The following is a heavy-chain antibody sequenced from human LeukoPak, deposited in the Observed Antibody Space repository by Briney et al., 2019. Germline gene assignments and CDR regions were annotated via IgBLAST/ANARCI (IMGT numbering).Heavy chain of an antibody. D-gene: IGHD6-13*01. CDR2: IYTSGST. Sequence: SETLSLTCTVSGGSMSFYYWNWIRQPAGKGLEWIGRIYTSGSTNYNPSLKSRVTMSVDTSKSQFSLKLSSVTAADTAVCYCARDLGSWDFDYWGQGTLVTVSS. CDR3: ARDLGSWDFDY. CDR1: GGSMSFYY. J-gene: IGHJ4*02. V-gene: IGHV4-4*07.